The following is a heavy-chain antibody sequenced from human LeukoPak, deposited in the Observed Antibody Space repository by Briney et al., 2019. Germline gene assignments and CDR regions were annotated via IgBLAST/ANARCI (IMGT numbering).Heavy chain of an antibody. V-gene: IGHV4-34*01. CDR1: GGSFSGYY. D-gene: IGHD5-18*01. CDR2: INHSGNT. J-gene: IGHJ4*02. Sequence: PSETLSLTCAVYGGSFSGYYWSWIRQPPVKGLEWIGEINHSGNTKYNPSLKSRVTISADTSKNQFSLKLNSLTAADTAVYYCARAGYTFGRRTDYWGQGTLVTVSS. CDR3: ARAGYTFGRRTDY.